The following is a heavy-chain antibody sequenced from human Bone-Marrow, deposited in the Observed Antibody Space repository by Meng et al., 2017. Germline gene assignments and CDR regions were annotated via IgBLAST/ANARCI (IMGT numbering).Heavy chain of an antibody. V-gene: IGHV4-31*01. CDR1: GGSISSGGYY. J-gene: IGHJ4*02. CDR2: IYYSGST. CDR3: ARGRVVAATNPKFDY. Sequence: QVQLPEPGPGLVKPSQTLSPTCTVSGGSISSGGYYWSWIRQHPWKGLEWIGYIYYSGSTYYNPSLKSLVTISVDTSKNQFSLKLSSVTAADTAVYYCARGRVVAATNPKFDYWGQGTLVTVSS. D-gene: IGHD2-15*01.